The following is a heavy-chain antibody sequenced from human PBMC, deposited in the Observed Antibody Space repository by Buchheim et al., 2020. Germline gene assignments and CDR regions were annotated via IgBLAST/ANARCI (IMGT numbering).Heavy chain of an antibody. CDR1: GFTFSDYY. D-gene: IGHD3-3*01. Sequence: QVQLVESGGGLVKPGGSLRLSCAASGFTFSDYYMSWIRQAPGKGLEWVSYISSSSSYTNYADSVKGRFTISRDNAKNSLYLQMNSLRAEDTAVYYCAREVGAYDFWSGYDHYYYYMDVWGKGTT. V-gene: IGHV3-11*05. CDR3: AREVGAYDFWSGYDHYYYYMDV. J-gene: IGHJ6*03. CDR2: ISSSSSYT.